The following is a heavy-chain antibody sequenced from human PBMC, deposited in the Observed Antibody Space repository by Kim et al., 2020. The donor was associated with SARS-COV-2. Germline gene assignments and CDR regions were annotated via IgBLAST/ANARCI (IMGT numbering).Heavy chain of an antibody. J-gene: IGHJ4*02. CDR2: LWYDGNDK. V-gene: IGHV3-33*01. CDR3: ARVMRDSRSSKPDY. Sequence: GGSLRLYCAASGFIFSNYGMHWVRQAPGKGLEWLAVLWYDGNDKYYADSVKGRLTVSRDSSKNTLYMEVNSLRVEDTAVYYCARVMRDSRSSKPDYWGLGTLGTLSS. CDR1: GFIFSNYG. D-gene: IGHD6-6*01.